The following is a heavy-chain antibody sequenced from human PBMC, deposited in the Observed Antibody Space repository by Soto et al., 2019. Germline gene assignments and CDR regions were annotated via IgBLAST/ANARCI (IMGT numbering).Heavy chain of an antibody. Sequence: GGSLRLSCAASGFTFSSYWMHWVRQAPGKGLVWVSRINSDGSSTSYADSVKGRFTISRDNAKNTLYLQMNRLRAEDTAVYYCARAGGKKQFDYWGQGTLVTVSS. CDR2: INSDGSST. V-gene: IGHV3-74*01. J-gene: IGHJ4*02. CDR3: ARAGGKKQFDY. CDR1: GFTFSSYW.